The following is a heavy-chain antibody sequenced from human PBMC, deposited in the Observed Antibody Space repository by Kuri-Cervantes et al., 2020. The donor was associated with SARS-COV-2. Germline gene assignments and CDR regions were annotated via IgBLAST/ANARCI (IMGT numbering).Heavy chain of an antibody. Sequence: SETLSLTCAVSGYSISSGYYWSWIRQPPGKGLEWIGEINHSGSTNYNPSLKSRVTISVDTSKNQFSLKLSSVTAADTAVYYCARDRSGIAAAGILFNYWGQGTLVTVSS. CDR3: ARDRSGIAAAGILFNY. D-gene: IGHD6-13*01. V-gene: IGHV4-34*01. J-gene: IGHJ4*02. CDR1: GYSISSGYY. CDR2: INHSGST.